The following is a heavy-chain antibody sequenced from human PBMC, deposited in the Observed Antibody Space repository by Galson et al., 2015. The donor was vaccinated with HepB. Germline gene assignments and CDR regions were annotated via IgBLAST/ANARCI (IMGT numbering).Heavy chain of an antibody. J-gene: IGHJ6*02. CDR1: GFMFSSYG. D-gene: IGHD3-3*01. V-gene: IGHV3-30*18. CDR2: ISNEGDKQ. CDR3: AKDQSRSEWLLSIYSYYGMDV. Sequence: SLRLSCAASGFMFSSYGMHWVRQAPGKGLEWVAFISNEGDKQHYADSVKGRFTVSRDNANNIVDLQMDSLGAEDTAIYYCAKDQSRSEWLLSIYSYYGMDVWGQGTTVTVSS.